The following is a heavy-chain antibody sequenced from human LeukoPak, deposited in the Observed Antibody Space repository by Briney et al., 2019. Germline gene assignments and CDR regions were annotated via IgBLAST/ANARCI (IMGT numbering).Heavy chain of an antibody. Sequence: PGGSLRLSCAASGFTFSSYSMNWVRQAPGKGLEWVAFTRYDGSNKYYADSVKGRFTISRDNSKNTLYLQMNSLRPEDTAVYHCAKDRSGSYSQGLDYWGQGTLVTVSS. J-gene: IGHJ4*02. D-gene: IGHD1-26*01. CDR3: AKDRSGSYSQGLDY. CDR2: TRYDGSNK. V-gene: IGHV3-30*02. CDR1: GFTFSSYS.